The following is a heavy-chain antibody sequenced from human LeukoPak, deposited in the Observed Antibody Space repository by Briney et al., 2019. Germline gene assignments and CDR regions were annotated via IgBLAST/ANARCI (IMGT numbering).Heavy chain of an antibody. CDR3: ARGEDIVVVPAAFYGMDV. J-gene: IGHJ6*02. CDR2: ISYEGSNK. V-gene: IGHV3-30-3*01. CDR1: GFTFSSYA. D-gene: IGHD2-2*01. Sequence: QPGRSLRLSCAASGFTFSSYAMHWVRQAPGKGLEWVAVISYEGSNKYYADSVKGRFTISRDNSKNTLYLQMNSLRAEDTAVYYCARGEDIVVVPAAFYGMDVWGQGTTVTVSS.